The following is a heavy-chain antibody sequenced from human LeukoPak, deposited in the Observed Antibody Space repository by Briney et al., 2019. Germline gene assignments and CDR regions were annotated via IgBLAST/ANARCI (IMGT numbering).Heavy chain of an antibody. J-gene: IGHJ3*02. Sequence: PGGSLRLSCAASGFTFSNYGVHWVRQAPDKGLEWVAFIRYDGSDKYYADSVKGRVTISRDNSKNTLYLQMNGLRVEDTAVYYCAKVGGSFLSNAFDMWGQGTMVTVSS. D-gene: IGHD1-26*01. CDR3: AKVGGSFLSNAFDM. CDR1: GFTFSNYG. V-gene: IGHV3-30*02. CDR2: IRYDGSDK.